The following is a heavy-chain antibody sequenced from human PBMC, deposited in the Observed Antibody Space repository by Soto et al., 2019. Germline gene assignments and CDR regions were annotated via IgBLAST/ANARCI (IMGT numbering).Heavy chain of an antibody. D-gene: IGHD3-16*01. J-gene: IGHJ4*02. V-gene: IGHV4-59*03. Sequence: SETLSLTCTVSGGSISSYYWSWIRQPPGKGLEWIGYIYYSGSTNYNPSLKSRVTISVDTSISTAYMELRNLKSDDTAVYSCAIQDGGVVYWGQGALVTVSS. CDR3: AIQDGGVVY. CDR1: GGSISSYY. CDR2: IYYSGST.